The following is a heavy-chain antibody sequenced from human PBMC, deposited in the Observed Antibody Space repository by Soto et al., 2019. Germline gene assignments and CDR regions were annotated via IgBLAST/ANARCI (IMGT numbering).Heavy chain of an antibody. V-gene: IGHV3-15*01. CDR3: TTEPINCSGGSCFPSHRHYYYYYGMDV. D-gene: IGHD2-15*01. CDR2: IKSKTDGGTT. CDR1: GFTFSNAW. J-gene: IGHJ6*02. Sequence: LSCAASGFTFSNAWMSWVRQAPGKGLEWVGRIKSKTDGGTTDYAAPVKGRFTISRDDSKNTLYLQMNSLKTEDTAVYYCTTEPINCSGGSCFPSHRHYYYYYGMDVWGQGTTVTVSS.